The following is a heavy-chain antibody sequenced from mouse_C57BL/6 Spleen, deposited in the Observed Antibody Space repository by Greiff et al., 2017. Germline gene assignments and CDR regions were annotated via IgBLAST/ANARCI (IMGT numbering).Heavy chain of an antibody. J-gene: IGHJ2*01. D-gene: IGHD1-1*01. CDR1: GYTFTSYW. CDR2: IDPSDSYT. Sequence: VQLQQPGAELVRPGTSVKLSCKASGYTFTSYWMHWVKQRPGQGLEWIGVIDPSDSYTNYNQKFKGKATLTVDTSSSTAYMQLSSLTSEDSAVYYCAREANYYGSSSFDYWGQGTTLTVSS. V-gene: IGHV1-59*01. CDR3: AREANYYGSSSFDY.